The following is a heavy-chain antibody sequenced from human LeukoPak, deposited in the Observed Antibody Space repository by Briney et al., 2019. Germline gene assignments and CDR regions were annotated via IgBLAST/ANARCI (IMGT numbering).Heavy chain of an antibody. CDR1: GGTFSSYA. CDR3: ARDHTLRDGYNIIDY. D-gene: IGHD5-24*01. CDR2: ISPIFGTA. V-gene: IGHV1-69*01. Sequence: GSSVKVSCKASGGTFSSYAISWVRQAPGQGLEWMGGISPIFGTANYAQKFQGRVTITADESTSTAYMELSSLRSEDTAVYYCARDHTLRDGYNIIDYWGQGTLVTVSS. J-gene: IGHJ4*02.